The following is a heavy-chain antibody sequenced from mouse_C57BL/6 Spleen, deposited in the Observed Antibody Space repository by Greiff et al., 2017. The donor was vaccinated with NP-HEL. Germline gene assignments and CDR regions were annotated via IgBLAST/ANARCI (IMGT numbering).Heavy chain of an antibody. CDR3: AREGVTGYFDY. J-gene: IGHJ2*01. V-gene: IGHV5-4*01. CDR1: GFTFSSYA. CDR2: ISDGGSYT. Sequence: EVQLVESGGGLVKPGGSLKLSCAASGFTFSSYAMSWVRQTPEKRLEWVATISDGGSYTYYPDNVKGRFTISRDNAKNNLYLQMSHLKSEDTAMYYCAREGVTGYFDYWGQGTTLTVSS. D-gene: IGHD4-1*01.